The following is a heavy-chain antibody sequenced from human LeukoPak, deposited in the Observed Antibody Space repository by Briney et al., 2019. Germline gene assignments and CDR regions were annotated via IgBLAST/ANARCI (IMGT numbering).Heavy chain of an antibody. CDR3: ARDQVVVVPAAGPDKYYYYGMDV. V-gene: IGHV1-2*02. CDR2: INPNSGGT. CDR1: GYTFTGYY. Sequence: ASVTVSCKASGYTFTGYYMHWVRQAPGQGLEWMGWINPNSGGTNYAQKFQGRVTMTRDTSISTAYMELSRLRSDDTAVYYCARDQVVVVPAAGPDKYYYYGMDVWGQGTTVTVSS. D-gene: IGHD2-2*01. J-gene: IGHJ6*02.